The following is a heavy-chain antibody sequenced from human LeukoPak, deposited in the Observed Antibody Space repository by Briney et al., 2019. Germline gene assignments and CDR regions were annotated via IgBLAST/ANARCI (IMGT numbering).Heavy chain of an antibody. CDR2: SGST. V-gene: IGHV4-4*07. CDR3: ARGLNLED. J-gene: IGHJ4*02. Sequence: SETLSLTCTVSGGSISSYYWSWIRQPAGKGLEWIERSGSTNYNPSLKSRVTMSVDTSKNHFSLKLSSVTAADTAVYYCARGLNLEDWGQGTLVTVSS. CDR1: GGSISSYY. D-gene: IGHD1-1*01.